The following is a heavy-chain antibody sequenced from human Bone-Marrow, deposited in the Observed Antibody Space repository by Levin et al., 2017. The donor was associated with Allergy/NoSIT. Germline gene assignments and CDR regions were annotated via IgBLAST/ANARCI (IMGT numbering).Heavy chain of an antibody. CDR2: IYTSGST. D-gene: IGHD5-12*01. Sequence: KASETLSLTCTVSGGSISSGSYYWSWIRQPAGKGLEWIGRIYTSGSTNYNPSLKSRVTISMDTSKNQFSLKLNSVTVADTGMYFCARGRYSGYDSLFFFDFWGQGTLVTVSS. CDR3: ARGRYSGYDSLFFFDF. J-gene: IGHJ4*02. V-gene: IGHV4-61*02. CDR1: GGSISSGSYY.